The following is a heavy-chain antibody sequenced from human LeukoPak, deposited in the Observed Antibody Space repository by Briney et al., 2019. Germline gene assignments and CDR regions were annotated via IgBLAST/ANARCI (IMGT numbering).Heavy chain of an antibody. J-gene: IGHJ5*02. V-gene: IGHV3-11*01. D-gene: IGHD1-26*01. Sequence: PGGSLRLSSAASGFTLIDNYMTWIRQAPGKGLEWVSSISNRGDTIYYADSVKGRFSISRDNAKNSLYLQMNDLRVDDTAVYYCVRGGFYWFDPWGQGTLVTVSS. CDR2: ISNRGDTI. CDR1: GFTLIDNY. CDR3: VRGGFYWFDP.